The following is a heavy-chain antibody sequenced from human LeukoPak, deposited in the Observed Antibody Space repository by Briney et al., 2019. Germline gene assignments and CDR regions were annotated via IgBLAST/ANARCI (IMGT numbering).Heavy chain of an antibody. V-gene: IGHV3-30*18. Sequence: PGRSLRLSCAASGFTFSNYGMHWVRQAPGKGLEWVSVISFDGSAKYYADSVKGRFTISRDNSKNTLYLQMISLRAEDTAVYYCAKDRVTAAGYYFDYWGQGTLVTVSS. CDR3: AKDRVTAAGYYFDY. CDR1: GFTFSNYG. CDR2: ISFDGSAK. J-gene: IGHJ4*02. D-gene: IGHD6-13*01.